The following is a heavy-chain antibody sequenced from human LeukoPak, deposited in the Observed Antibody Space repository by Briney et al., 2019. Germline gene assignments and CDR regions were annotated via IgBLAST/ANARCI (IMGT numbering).Heavy chain of an antibody. CDR2: ISGGAVNT. J-gene: IGHJ4*02. Sequence: GRSLRLSCTASGFTFRNHAMHWVRQAPGKGLEWVSTISGGAVNTYYADSVKGRFTISRDNSKNALYVQMNSLRAEDTAVYYCAKAPRGYFDWLLYFDYWGQGTLVTVSS. CDR1: GFTFRNHA. CDR3: AKAPRGYFDWLLYFDY. V-gene: IGHV3-23*01. D-gene: IGHD3-9*01.